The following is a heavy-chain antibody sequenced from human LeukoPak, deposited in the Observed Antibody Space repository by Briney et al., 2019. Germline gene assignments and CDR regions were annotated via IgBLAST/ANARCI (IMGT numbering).Heavy chain of an antibody. CDR1: GFTFDDYA. D-gene: IGHD3-10*01. J-gene: IGHJ3*02. CDR2: ISWNSGSI. CDR3: AREVGGSGAFDI. Sequence: GRSLRLSCAASGFTFDDYAMHWVRQAPGKGLEWVSGISWNSGSIGYADSVKGRFTISRDNAKNSLYLQMNSLRAEDTAVYYCAREVGGSGAFDIWGQGTMVTVSS. V-gene: IGHV3-9*01.